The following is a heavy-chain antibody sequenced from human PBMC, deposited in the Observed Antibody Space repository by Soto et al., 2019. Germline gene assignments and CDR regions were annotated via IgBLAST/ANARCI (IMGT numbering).Heavy chain of an antibody. CDR3: AREPSI. Sequence: QVQLQESGPGLVKPSQTLSLTCTVSGGSISSGGYFWNWIRQHPGKGLEWIGYLYYSVGTYYNPSLKTRVTIPVATSTNQCSPKLSSVTAADTAVYYCAREPSIWGQGTLVTVSS. CDR1: GGSISSGGYF. V-gene: IGHV4-31*03. J-gene: IGHJ4*02. CDR2: LYYSVGT.